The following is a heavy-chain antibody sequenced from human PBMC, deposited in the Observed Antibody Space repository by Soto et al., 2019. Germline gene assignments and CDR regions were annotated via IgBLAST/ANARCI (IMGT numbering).Heavy chain of an antibody. D-gene: IGHD4-17*01. CDR2: IIPIFGTA. J-gene: IGHJ4*02. CDR1: GGTFSSYA. CDR3: ARDGRGAVTEPDY. Sequence: SVKVSCKASGGTFSSYAISWVRQAPGQGLEWMGGIIPIFGTANYAQKFQGRVTITADESTSTAYMELSSLRSEDTAVYYCARDGRGAVTEPDYWGQGTLVTVSS. V-gene: IGHV1-69*13.